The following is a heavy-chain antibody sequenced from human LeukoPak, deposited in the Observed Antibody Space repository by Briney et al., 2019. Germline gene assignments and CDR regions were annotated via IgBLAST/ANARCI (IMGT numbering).Heavy chain of an antibody. V-gene: IGHV1-8*02. CDR2: MNPNSGNT. Sequence: ASVKVSCKASGYTFTSYGISWVRQATGQGLEWMGWMNPNSGNTGYAQKFQGRVTMTRNTSISTAYMELSSLRSEDTAVYYCARRRACWWCEGWRNNWFDPWGQGTLVTVSS. D-gene: IGHD2-8*02. CDR3: ARRRACWWCEGWRNNWFDP. J-gene: IGHJ5*02. CDR1: GYTFTSYG.